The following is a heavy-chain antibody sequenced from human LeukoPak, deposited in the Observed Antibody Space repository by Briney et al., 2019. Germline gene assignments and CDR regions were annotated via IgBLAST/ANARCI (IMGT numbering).Heavy chain of an antibody. V-gene: IGHV1-2*02. J-gene: IGHJ6*02. CDR2: INLNNGGT. Sequence: ASVKVSCKASGYTFTGYYIHWVRQAPGQGLEWMGWINLNNGGTDYAQKFQGRVTMTRDTSINTVYMQLTRLNSDDTAVYYCARGHRSDGMDVWGQGTTVTVSS. CDR3: ARGHRSDGMDV. CDR1: GYTFTGYY.